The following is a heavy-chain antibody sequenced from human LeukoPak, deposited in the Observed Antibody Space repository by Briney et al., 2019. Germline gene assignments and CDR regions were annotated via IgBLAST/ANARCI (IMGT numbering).Heavy chain of an antibody. Sequence: GGTLRLSCAASGFTFSSYGMSWVRQAPGKGLEWVSAISGSGGSTYYADSVKGRFTISRDNSKNTLYLQMNSLRAEDTAVYYCARPTPRHIWSPYDYWGQGTLVTVSS. CDR3: ARPTPRHIWSPYDY. CDR1: GFTFSSYG. CDR2: ISGSGGST. D-gene: IGHD3-10*01. V-gene: IGHV3-23*01. J-gene: IGHJ4*02.